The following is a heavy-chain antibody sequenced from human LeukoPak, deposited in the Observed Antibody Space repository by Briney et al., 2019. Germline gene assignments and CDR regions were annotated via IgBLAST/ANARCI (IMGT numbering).Heavy chain of an antibody. D-gene: IGHD3-10*01. V-gene: IGHV1-8*01. CDR1: GYTFTSYD. CDR3: ATGHSGGYFY. CDR2: MNPNSGNT. J-gene: IGHJ4*02. Sequence: ASVKVSCKASGYTFTSYDINWVRQATGQGLEWMGWMNPNSGNTGYAQKFQGRVTMTRNTSISTAYMELSSLKASDTAMYYCATGHSGGYFYWGQGALVTVSS.